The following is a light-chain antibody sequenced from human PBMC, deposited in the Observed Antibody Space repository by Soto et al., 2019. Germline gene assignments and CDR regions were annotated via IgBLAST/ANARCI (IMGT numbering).Light chain of an antibody. Sequence: DIVMTQSPDSLAVSLGERATINCKSSQSVLYSSNNKNYLAWYQQKPGQPPKLLIYWASTREYGVPDRFSGSGSGTAFTLTISSLQAEDVAVYYCQQYYSNPWTFGQGTKVEIK. V-gene: IGKV4-1*01. CDR2: WAS. CDR1: QSVLYSSNNKNY. CDR3: QQYYSNPWT. J-gene: IGKJ1*01.